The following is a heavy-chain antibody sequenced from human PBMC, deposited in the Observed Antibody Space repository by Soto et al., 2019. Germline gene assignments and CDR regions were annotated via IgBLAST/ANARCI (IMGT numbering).Heavy chain of an antibody. Sequence: SETLSLTCTVSGGSISSYYWSWIRQPAGKGLEWIGRIYTSGSTNYNPSLKSRVTMSVDTSKNQFSLKLSSVTAADTAVYYCAREHHTVRGVTLYYYYYGMDVWGQGTTAPVSS. CDR2: IYTSGST. D-gene: IGHD3-10*01. CDR1: GGSISSYY. CDR3: AREHHTVRGVTLYYYYYGMDV. J-gene: IGHJ6*02. V-gene: IGHV4-4*07.